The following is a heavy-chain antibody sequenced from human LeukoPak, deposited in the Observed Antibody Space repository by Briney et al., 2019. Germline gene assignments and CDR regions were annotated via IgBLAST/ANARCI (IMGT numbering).Heavy chain of an antibody. CDR3: AKDVDLTRGYFDY. Sequence: PGGSLRLSCAASGFTFSSYGMHWVRQAPGKGLEWVAVISYDGSNKYYADSVKGRFTISRDNSKNTLYLQMNSLRAEDTAVYYCAKDVDLTRGYFDYWGQGTLVTVSS. CDR1: GFTFSSYG. D-gene: IGHD3-9*01. CDR2: ISYDGSNK. V-gene: IGHV3-30*18. J-gene: IGHJ4*02.